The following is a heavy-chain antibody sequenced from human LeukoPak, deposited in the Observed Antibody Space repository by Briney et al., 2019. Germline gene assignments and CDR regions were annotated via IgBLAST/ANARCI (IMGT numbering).Heavy chain of an antibody. Sequence: ASVTVSCKASGYTFTAYYMHWVRQAPGQGLEWMGWINPNSGGTNYAQKFQGWVTMTRDTSISTAYMELTRLKSDDTAVYYCARGYWGYDSWGQGTLVTVSS. CDR2: INPNSGGT. CDR3: ARGYWGYDS. V-gene: IGHV1-2*04. CDR1: GYTFTAYY. D-gene: IGHD7-27*01. J-gene: IGHJ4*02.